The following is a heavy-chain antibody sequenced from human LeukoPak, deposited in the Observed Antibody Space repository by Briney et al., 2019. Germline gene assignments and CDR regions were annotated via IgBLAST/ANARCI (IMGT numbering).Heavy chain of an antibody. V-gene: IGHV3-33*01. CDR3: ARDSYSSSWYYPDAFDI. J-gene: IGHJ3*02. Sequence: GGSLRLSCAASGFTFSSYGMHWVRQAPGKGLEWVAVIWYDGSNKYYADSVKGRFTISRDNSKNTLYLQMNSLRAEDTAVYYCARDSYSSSWYYPDAFDIWGQGTMVTVSS. CDR1: GFTFSSYG. D-gene: IGHD6-13*01. CDR2: IWYDGSNK.